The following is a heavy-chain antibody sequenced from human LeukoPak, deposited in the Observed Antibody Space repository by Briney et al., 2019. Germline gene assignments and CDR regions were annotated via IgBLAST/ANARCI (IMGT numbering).Heavy chain of an antibody. CDR1: GFTFNNYW. J-gene: IGHJ1*01. CDR3: ARAPSEIGGYYPEYFRH. V-gene: IGHV3-74*01. D-gene: IGHD3-22*01. Sequence: GGSLRLSCAVSGFTFNNYWMHWVRQAPGKGLVWVSRIKSDGSTNYADSVKGRFTISRDNAKNTLSLQMNSLRAEDTGVYYCARAPSEIGGYYPEYFRHWGQGTLVTVSS. CDR2: IKSDGST.